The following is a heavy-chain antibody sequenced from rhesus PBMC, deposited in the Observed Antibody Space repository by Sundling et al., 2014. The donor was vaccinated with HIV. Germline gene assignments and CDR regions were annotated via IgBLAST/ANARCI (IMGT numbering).Heavy chain of an antibody. CDR3: ARDLNESWRYIVYGLES. CDR2: IGGSSGST. Sequence: QVLLQESGPGLVKPSETLPLTCAVSGVSISNNYWSWIRQAPGKGLEWIGFIGGSSGSTTYNPSLKNRVTISRDTSKNQFSLQVTSVTAADTAVYYCARDLNESWRYIVYGLESWGQGVIVTVSS. D-gene: IGHD1-1-1*01. J-gene: IGHJ6*01. V-gene: IGHV4-165*01. CDR1: GVSISNNY.